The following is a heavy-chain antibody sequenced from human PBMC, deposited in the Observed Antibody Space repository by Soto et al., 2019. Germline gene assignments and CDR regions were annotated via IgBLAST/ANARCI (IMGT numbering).Heavy chain of an antibody. CDR3: AKDPPIGIFGVVITQNYMDV. J-gene: IGHJ6*03. Sequence: GGSLRLSCAASGFTFSSYAMSWVRQAPGKGLEWVSAISGSGGSTYYADSVKGRFTISRDNSKNTLYLQMNSLRAEDTAVYYCAKDPPIGIFGVVITQNYMDVWGKGTTVTVSS. CDR1: GFTFSSYA. D-gene: IGHD3-3*01. CDR2: ISGSGGST. V-gene: IGHV3-23*01.